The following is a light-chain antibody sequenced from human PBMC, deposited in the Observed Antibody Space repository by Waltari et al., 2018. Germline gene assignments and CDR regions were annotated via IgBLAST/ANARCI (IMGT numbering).Light chain of an antibody. CDR3: QQFESAPRT. V-gene: IGKV3-20*01. CDR2: AAS. J-gene: IGKJ1*01. CDR1: QSLTVNY. Sequence: EIMLTPSPDILSLSPGDTATVSCRASQSLTVNYLAWYQQKPGQAPRLLIYAASSRATGVPDRFSGSGSGAHFTLAISRLEPEDFAVYYCQQFESAPRTFGQGTKVEIK.